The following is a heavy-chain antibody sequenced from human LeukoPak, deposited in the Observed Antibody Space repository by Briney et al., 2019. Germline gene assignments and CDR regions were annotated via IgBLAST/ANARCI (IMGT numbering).Heavy chain of an antibody. CDR2: INLSGST. V-gene: IGHV4-34*01. CDR1: GGSFSGYY. CDR3: ARGPRRSYCSSTSCYVAFDY. Sequence: LSEILSLTCAVYGGSFSGYYWSWIRQPPGKGLEWIGEINLSGSTNYNPSLKSRVTISVDTSKNQFSLKLSSVTAADTAVYYCARGPRRSYCSSTSCYVAFDYWGQGTLVTVSS. D-gene: IGHD2-2*01. J-gene: IGHJ4*02.